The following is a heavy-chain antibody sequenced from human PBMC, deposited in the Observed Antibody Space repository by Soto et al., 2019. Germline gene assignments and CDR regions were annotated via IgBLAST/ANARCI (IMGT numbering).Heavy chain of an antibody. J-gene: IGHJ4*02. CDR3: AKDERWFGELKFDY. CDR1: GFTFSSYA. CDR2: ISGSGGST. V-gene: IGHV3-23*01. Sequence: GGSLRLSCAASGFTFSSYAMSWVRQATGKGLEWVSAISGSGGSTYYADPVKGRFTISRDNSKNTLYLQMNSLRAEDTAVYYCAKDERWFGELKFDYWGQGTLVTVSS. D-gene: IGHD3-10*01.